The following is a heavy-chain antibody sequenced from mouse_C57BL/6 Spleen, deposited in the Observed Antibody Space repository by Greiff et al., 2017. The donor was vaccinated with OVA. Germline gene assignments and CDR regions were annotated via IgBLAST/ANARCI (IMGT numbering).Heavy chain of an antibody. CDR1: GYTFTSYW. J-gene: IGHJ4*01. D-gene: IGHD2-1*01. CDR2: IDPSDSYT. Sequence: QVQLQQPGAELVRPGTSVKLSCKASGYTFTSYWMHWVKQRPGQGLEWIGVIDPSDSYTNYNQKFKGKATLTVDTSSSTAYMQLSSLTSEDSAVYYCARSGSSPVYGNYEAMDYWGQGTSVTVSS. V-gene: IGHV1-59*01. CDR3: ARSGSSPVYGNYEAMDY.